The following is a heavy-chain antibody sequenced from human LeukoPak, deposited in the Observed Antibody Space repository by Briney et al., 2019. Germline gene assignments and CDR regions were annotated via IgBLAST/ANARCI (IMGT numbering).Heavy chain of an antibody. CDR2: IYYSGST. D-gene: IGHD4-17*01. CDR1: GGSISSGGYY. CDR3: ARHFPYGGTSNFDY. Sequence: SQTLSLTCAVSGGSISSGGYYWSWIRQPPGKGLEWIGYIYYSGSTNYNPSLKSRVTISVDTSKNQFSLKLGSVTAADTAVYYCARHFPYGGTSNFDYWGQGTLVTVSS. J-gene: IGHJ4*02. V-gene: IGHV4-61*08.